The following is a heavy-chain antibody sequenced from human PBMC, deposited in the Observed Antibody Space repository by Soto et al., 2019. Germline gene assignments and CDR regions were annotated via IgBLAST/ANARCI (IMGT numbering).Heavy chain of an antibody. V-gene: IGHV4-34*01. D-gene: IGHD3-16*02. J-gene: IGHJ1*01. CDR1: GGSFSGYY. CDR2: INHSGST. Sequence: PSETLSLTCAVYGGSFSGYYWSWIRQPPGKGLEWNGEINHSGSTNYNPSLKSRVTISVDTSKNQFSLKLSSVTAADMAVYYCARDGGIYVWGSYRYLGYFQHWGQGTLATVSS. CDR3: ARDGGIYVWGSYRYLGYFQH.